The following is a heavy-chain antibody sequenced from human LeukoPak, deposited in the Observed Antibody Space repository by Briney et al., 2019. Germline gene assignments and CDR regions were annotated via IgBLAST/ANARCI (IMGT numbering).Heavy chain of an antibody. CDR1: GFTVSSNY. Sequence: GGSLRLSCAASGFTVSSNYMSWVRQAPGKGLEWVSVIYSGGSTYYADSVKGRFTISRDNSKNTLYLQMNSLRAEDTAVYYCARVPTTVTTVYFDYWGQGALVTVSS. D-gene: IGHD4-17*01. J-gene: IGHJ4*02. V-gene: IGHV3-53*01. CDR2: IYSGGST. CDR3: ARVPTTVTTVYFDY.